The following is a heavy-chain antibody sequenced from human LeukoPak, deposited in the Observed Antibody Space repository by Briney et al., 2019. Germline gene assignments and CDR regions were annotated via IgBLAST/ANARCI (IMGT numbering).Heavy chain of an antibody. CDR3: ARDYAGGWHHVDS. CDR1: GFTFSSYD. CDR2: TGRGGDT. Sequence: GGSLRLSCTASGFTFSSYDMHWVRQVPGEGLEWVSGTGRGGDTHYSGSVKGRFTISRENGRNSLYLQMDSLKAEDTAVYYCARDYAGGWHHVDSWGQGALVTVSS. D-gene: IGHD6-19*01. J-gene: IGHJ4*02. V-gene: IGHV3-13*01.